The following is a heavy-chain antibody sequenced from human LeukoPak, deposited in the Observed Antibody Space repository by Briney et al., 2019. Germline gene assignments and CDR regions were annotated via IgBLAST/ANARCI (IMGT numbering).Heavy chain of an antibody. CDR3: ARVGLGEHNYYYYYMDV. J-gene: IGHJ6*03. V-gene: IGHV3-7*03. D-gene: IGHD3-10*01. Sequence: GGSLRLSCAASGFTFSTYRMSWVRQAPGKGLEWVANIKQDGSEKHYVDSVKGRFTISRDNAKNSLYLQMSSLRAEDTAVYYCARVGLGEHNYYYYYMDVWGKGTTVTVSS. CDR2: IKQDGSEK. CDR1: GFTFSTYR.